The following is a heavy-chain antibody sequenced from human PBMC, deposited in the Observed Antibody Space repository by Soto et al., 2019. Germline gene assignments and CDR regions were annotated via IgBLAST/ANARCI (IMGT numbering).Heavy chain of an antibody. V-gene: IGHV4-30-2*01. Sequence: QLQLQESGSGLVKPSQTLSLTCAVSGGSISSGGYSWSWLGQPPGKGLEWIGYIYHSGSTYYNPSLKSRVTIAVDRSKNQFSLKQSSVTAADTAVYYCAFGGWVAAGAFDPWGQGTLVTVSS. D-gene: IGHD6-13*01. CDR1: GGSISSGGYS. CDR2: IYHSGST. CDR3: AFGGWVAAGAFDP. J-gene: IGHJ5*02.